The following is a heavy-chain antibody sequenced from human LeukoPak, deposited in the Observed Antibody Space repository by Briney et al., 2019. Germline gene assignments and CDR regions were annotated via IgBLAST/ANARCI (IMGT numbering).Heavy chain of an antibody. J-gene: IGHJ4*02. CDR2: ISYDGSNK. CDR1: GFTFSSYA. Sequence: PGGSLRLSCAASGFTFSSYAMHWVRQAPGKGLEWVAVISYDGSNKYYADSVKGRFTISRDNSKNTLYLQMNSLRAEDTAVYYCARDFTAAGFFDYWGQGTLVTVSS. D-gene: IGHD6-13*01. V-gene: IGHV3-30*04. CDR3: ARDFTAAGFFDY.